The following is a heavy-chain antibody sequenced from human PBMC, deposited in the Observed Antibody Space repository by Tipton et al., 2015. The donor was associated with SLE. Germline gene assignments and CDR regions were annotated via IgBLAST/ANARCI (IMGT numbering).Heavy chain of an antibody. D-gene: IGHD3/OR15-3a*01. CDR3: ARERGATFGPAEM. J-gene: IGHJ1*01. V-gene: IGHV3-23*01. CDR2: IDNSDGST. CDR1: GFPFSTYA. Sequence: GSLRLSCSASGFPFSTYAMNWVRQAPGKGLEWVSTIDNSDGSTFYADSVKGRFTVSRDNAKNTLYLQMNSLRTEDTALYWCARERGATFGPAEMWGQGTLITVSS.